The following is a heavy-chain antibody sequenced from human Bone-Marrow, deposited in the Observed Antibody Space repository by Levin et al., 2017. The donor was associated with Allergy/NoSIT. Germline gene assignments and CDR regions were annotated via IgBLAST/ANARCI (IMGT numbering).Heavy chain of an antibody. V-gene: IGHV4-61*02. Sequence: SQTLSLTCSVSGVSIISGTYYWTWIRQPAGKGLEWIGRIYGTGSTNYNPSLESRVTVSLDTSKNQVSLKLSSVTAADTAVYFCARAHYYDRWFDPWGQGTLVIVSS. CDR2: IYGTGST. CDR3: ARAHYYDRWFDP. CDR1: GVSIISGTYY. J-gene: IGHJ5*02. D-gene: IGHD3-22*01.